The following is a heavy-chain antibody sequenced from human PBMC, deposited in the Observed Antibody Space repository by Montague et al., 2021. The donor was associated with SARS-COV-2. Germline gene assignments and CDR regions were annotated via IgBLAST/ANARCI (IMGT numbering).Heavy chain of an antibody. J-gene: IGHJ3*02. CDR1: GGSISPFD. D-gene: IGHD1-26*01. CDR3: ARREPLGADDAFDI. CDR2: IYYSGTA. V-gene: IGHV4-59*01. Sequence: SETLSLTCTVSGGSISPFDWSWIRQSPERGLEWIGTIYYSGTANYNPSLMGRLAMSLQTSQKQLSLKLSSVTAADTAVYYCARREPLGADDAFDIWGQGTMVTVSS.